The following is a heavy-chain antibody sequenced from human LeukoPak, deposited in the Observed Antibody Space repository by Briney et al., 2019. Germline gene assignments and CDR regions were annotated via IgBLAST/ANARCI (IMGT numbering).Heavy chain of an antibody. J-gene: IGHJ5*02. CDR3: ARHVEYCSGGSCYSRWFDP. D-gene: IGHD2-15*01. V-gene: IGHV4-59*08. Sequence: SETLSLTCTVSGGSISSYYWSWILQSPGKGLEWIAYIHNSGSTNYNPSLKSRVTISINSSKNQFSPRLSSVTAADTAVYYCARHVEYCSGGSCYSRWFDPWGQGTLVTVSS. CDR1: GGSISSYY. CDR2: IHNSGST.